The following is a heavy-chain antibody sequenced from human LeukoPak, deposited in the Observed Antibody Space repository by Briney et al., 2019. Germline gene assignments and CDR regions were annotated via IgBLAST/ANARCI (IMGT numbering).Heavy chain of an antibody. Sequence: PSETLSLTCNVSGGSITSGDYFWSWIRQPPGKGPEWIGNIYYSGSTYYNPSLKSRLTISVDTSKNQFSLKLSSVTAADTAVYYCARVKGYSYGYGDYWGQGTLVTVSS. CDR1: GGSITSGDYF. V-gene: IGHV4-30-4*01. CDR3: ARVKGYSYGYGDY. CDR2: IYYSGST. D-gene: IGHD5-18*01. J-gene: IGHJ4*02.